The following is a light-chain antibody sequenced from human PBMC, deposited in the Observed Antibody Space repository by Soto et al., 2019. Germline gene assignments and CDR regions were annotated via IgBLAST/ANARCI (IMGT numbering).Light chain of an antibody. CDR3: AAWDNSLVAVL. CDR1: SSNIGKSY. J-gene: IGLJ3*02. Sequence: QSVLTQPPSVSAAPRQKVTISCSGSSSNIGKSYVSWYQQVPGTVPKLLIYENDKRPSGIPDRFSVSTSGTSATLVITGLQTGDEADYYCAAWDNSLVAVLFGGGTKVTVL. V-gene: IGLV1-51*01. CDR2: END.